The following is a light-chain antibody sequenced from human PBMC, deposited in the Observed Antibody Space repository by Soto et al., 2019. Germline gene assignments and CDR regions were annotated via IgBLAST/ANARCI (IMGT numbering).Light chain of an antibody. CDR1: QSISSW. V-gene: IGKV1-5*03. Sequence: DIPMTQSPSTLSASVGDRVTITCRASQSISSWLAWYQQKPGKAPKLLIYKASSLQSGVPSRFSGSGSGTEFTLTISSLQPDDFATYYCQQYNSYLITFGGGTKVEIK. CDR2: KAS. J-gene: IGKJ4*01. CDR3: QQYNSYLIT.